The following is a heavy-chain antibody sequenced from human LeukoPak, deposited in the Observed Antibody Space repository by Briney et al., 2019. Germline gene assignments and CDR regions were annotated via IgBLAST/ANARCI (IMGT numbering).Heavy chain of an antibody. V-gene: IGHV1-18*01. CDR3: AREIPSGYYYPYYFDY. CDR1: GYTFTSYG. D-gene: IGHD3-22*01. Sequence: ASVKVSCKASGYTFTSYGISWVRQAPGQGLEWMGWISAYNGNKNYAQKLQGRVTMTTDTSTSTAYMELRSLRSDDTAVYYCAREIPSGYYYPYYFDYWGQGTLVTVSS. CDR2: ISAYNGNK. J-gene: IGHJ4*02.